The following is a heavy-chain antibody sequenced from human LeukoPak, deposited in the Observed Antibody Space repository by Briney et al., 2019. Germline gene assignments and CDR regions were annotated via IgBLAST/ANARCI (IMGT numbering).Heavy chain of an antibody. CDR1: GGSISSYY. CDR3: ARGPYSSSSEWFDP. Sequence: SETLSLTCTVSGGSISSYYWSWIRQPPGKGLEWIGYIYYSGSTNYNPSLKSRVTMSVDTSKNQFSLKLSSVTAADTAVYYCARGPYSSSSEWFDPWGQGTLVTVSS. J-gene: IGHJ5*02. D-gene: IGHD6-6*01. CDR2: IYYSGST. V-gene: IGHV4-59*12.